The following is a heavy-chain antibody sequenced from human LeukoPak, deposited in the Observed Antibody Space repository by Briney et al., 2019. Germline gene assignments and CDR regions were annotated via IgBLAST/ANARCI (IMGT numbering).Heavy chain of an antibody. J-gene: IGHJ4*02. CDR1: GYTFTDYY. Sequence: GASVKVSCKTSGYTFTDYYIHWVRQAPGQGLEWMGWISPYNGNTNYAQRLQGRVTMTTDTSTSTAYMELRSLTSDDTAVYYCAAGYCSSAGCSEFDYWGQGTLVTVSS. CDR3: AAGYCSSAGCSEFDY. CDR2: ISPYNGNT. V-gene: IGHV1-18*04. D-gene: IGHD2-2*01.